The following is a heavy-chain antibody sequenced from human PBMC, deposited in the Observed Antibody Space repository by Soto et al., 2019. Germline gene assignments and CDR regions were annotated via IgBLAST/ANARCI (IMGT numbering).Heavy chain of an antibody. CDR2: IIPIFATP. CDR1: GGFNSYS. V-gene: IGHV1-69*06. CDR3: ARGGPVIIPAATNWFDP. Sequence: QVQLVQSGPEVKKPGSSVKVSCKGSGGFNSYSISWVRQAPGQGPEWMGGIIPIFATPTYAQKLQGRVTITADKSTSTAYMELSRLTSEDTAVYYCARGGPVIIPAATNWFDPWGQGTLVSVSS. D-gene: IGHD2-2*01. J-gene: IGHJ5*02.